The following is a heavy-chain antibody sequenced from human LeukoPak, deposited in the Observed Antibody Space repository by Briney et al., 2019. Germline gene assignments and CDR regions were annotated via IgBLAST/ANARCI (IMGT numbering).Heavy chain of an antibody. CDR3: AKDLMTTVTPSPFDY. J-gene: IGHJ4*02. D-gene: IGHD4-17*01. CDR2: ISYDGSNK. V-gene: IGHV3-30*18. CDR1: GFTFSSHL. Sequence: PGGSLRLSCAASGFTFSSHLMHWVRQAPGKGLEWVAVISYDGSNKYYADSVKGRFTISRDNSKNTLYLQMNSLRAEDTAVYYCAKDLMTTVTPSPFDYWGQGTLVTVSS.